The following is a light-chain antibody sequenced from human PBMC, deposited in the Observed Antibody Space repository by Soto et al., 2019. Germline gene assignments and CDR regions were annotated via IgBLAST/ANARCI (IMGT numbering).Light chain of an antibody. CDR3: QQYGGSPIT. J-gene: IGKJ5*01. V-gene: IGKV3-20*01. CDR2: GAS. CDR1: QSVSSS. Sequence: EIVLTQSPGTLSLSPGERATLSCRASQSVSSSLAWYQQKTGQAPRLLISGASSRATGIPDRFSGSGSETDFTLTISRLEPEDFALYYCQQYGGSPITFGQGTRLRL.